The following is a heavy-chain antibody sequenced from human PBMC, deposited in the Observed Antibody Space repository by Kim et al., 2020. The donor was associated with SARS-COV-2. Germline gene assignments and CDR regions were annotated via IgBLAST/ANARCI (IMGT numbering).Heavy chain of an antibody. CDR3: ARQPLGGPRAFDI. CDR2: IYYSGST. CDR1: GGSISSYY. Sequence: SETLSLTCTVSGGSISSYYWSWIRQPPGKGLEWIGYIYYSGSTNYNPSLKSRVTISVDTSKNQFSLKLSSVTAADTAVYYCARQPLGGPRAFDIWGQGTMVTVSS. D-gene: IGHD2-15*01. J-gene: IGHJ3*02. V-gene: IGHV4-59*08.